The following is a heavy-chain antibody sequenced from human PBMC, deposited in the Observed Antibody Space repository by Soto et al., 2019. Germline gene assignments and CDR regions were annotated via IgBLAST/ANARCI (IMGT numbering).Heavy chain of an antibody. D-gene: IGHD5-12*01. Sequence: QVQLVQSGTEVKKPGSSVKVSCKASGGTFSSYAISWVRQAPGQGLEWMGGIIPMFNTTNDAQRFQGRATITADKSTSTVYRELNSRRSEDTAGYYWARDKEMATITEFVYWGQGPLVTFSS. CDR1: GGTFSSYA. J-gene: IGHJ4*02. CDR3: ARDKEMATITEFVY. CDR2: IIPMFNTT. V-gene: IGHV1-69*06.